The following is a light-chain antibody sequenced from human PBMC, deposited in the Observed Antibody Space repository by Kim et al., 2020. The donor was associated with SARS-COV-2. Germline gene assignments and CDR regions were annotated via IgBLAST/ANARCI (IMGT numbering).Light chain of an antibody. CDR3: SSYTSSSTL. Sequence: PGQSITISCTGTSSDVGGYNYVSWYQQHPGKAPKLMIYDVSKRPSGVSNRFSGSKSGNTAPLTISGLQAEDEADYYCSSYTSSSTLFGGGTQLTVL. V-gene: IGLV2-14*04. CDR2: DVS. CDR1: SSDVGGYNY. J-gene: IGLJ7*01.